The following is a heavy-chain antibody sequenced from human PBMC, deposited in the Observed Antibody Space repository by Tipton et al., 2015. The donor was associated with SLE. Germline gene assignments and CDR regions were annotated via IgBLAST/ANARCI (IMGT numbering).Heavy chain of an antibody. CDR3: ARDLWTGDDPSNLKYYFDY. J-gene: IGHJ4*02. D-gene: IGHD3/OR15-3a*01. CDR2: INPNSGGT. Sequence: QSGPEVKKPGASVKVSCKASGYTFTGYYMHWVRQAPGQGLEWMGWINPNSGGTNYAQKFQGRVTMTRGTSISTAYMELSRLRSDDTAVYYCARDLWTGDDPSNLKYYFDYWGQGTLVTVSS. CDR1: GYTFTGYY. V-gene: IGHV1-2*02.